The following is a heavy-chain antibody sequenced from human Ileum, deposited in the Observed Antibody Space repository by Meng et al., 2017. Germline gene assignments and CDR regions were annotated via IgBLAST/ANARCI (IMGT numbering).Heavy chain of an antibody. CDR2: TYYRSKWYN. Sequence: QVHLQSAGPGLVLPSQTLPLSCAIPGDSVSSNSAAWNWIRQSPSRGLEWLGRTYYRSKWYNNYAVSVRSRISINPDTSKNQFSLQLNSVTPEDTAVYYCARDGGAAPDYFDYWGQGTLVTVSS. CDR3: ARDGGAAPDYFDY. CDR1: GDSVSSNSAA. D-gene: IGHD3-16*01. V-gene: IGHV6-1*01. J-gene: IGHJ4*02.